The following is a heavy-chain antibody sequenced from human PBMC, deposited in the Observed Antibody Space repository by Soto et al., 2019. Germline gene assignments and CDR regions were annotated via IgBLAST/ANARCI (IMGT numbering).Heavy chain of an antibody. V-gene: IGHV1-69*01. J-gene: IGHJ4*02. CDR3: ARDESSGGYWGPLDY. CDR1: GGTFSGNA. Sequence: QMQLVQSGTEVKKPGSSVRVSCKASGGTFSGNAITWVRQAPGPGLEWMGGIIPVVQRTKYAQKFQDSLTIPADAYTTTAYMELSSLRPEDTALYYCARDESSGGYWGPLDYWGQGTLVAVSS. CDR2: IIPVVQRT. D-gene: IGHD1-26*01.